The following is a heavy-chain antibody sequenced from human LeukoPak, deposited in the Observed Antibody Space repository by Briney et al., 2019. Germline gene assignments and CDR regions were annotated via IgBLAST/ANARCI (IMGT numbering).Heavy chain of an antibody. D-gene: IGHD2-2*01. CDR2: ISSSGGTI. CDR1: VFTFSNYN. J-gene: IGHJ4*02. V-gene: IGHV3-48*01. Sequence: PGGSLRLSCAASVFTFSNYNMNWVRQAPGKGLEWVSYISSSGGTIYYADSVKGRFTISRDNAKSSLYLQMNSLRAEDTAVYYCVRGSAYQLLMALDYWGQGTLVTVSS. CDR3: VRGSAYQLLMALDY.